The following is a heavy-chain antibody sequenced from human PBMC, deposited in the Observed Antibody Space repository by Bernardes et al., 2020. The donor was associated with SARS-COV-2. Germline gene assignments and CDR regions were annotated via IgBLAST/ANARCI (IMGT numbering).Heavy chain of an antibody. CDR3: ARERETWLWTYYYYYYMDV. J-gene: IGHJ6*03. CDR2: IYYSGST. Sequence: SETLSLTCTGAGGSISSSSYYWGWIHQPPGKGLEWIGSIYYSGSTYYNPSLKSRVTISVDTSKNQFSLKLSSVTAADTAVYYCARERETWLWTYYYYYYMDVWGKGTTVTVSS. V-gene: IGHV4-39*07. D-gene: IGHD3-22*01. CDR1: GGSISSSSYY.